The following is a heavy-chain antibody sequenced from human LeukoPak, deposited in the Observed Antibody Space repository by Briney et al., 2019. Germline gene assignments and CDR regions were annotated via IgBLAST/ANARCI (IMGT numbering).Heavy chain of an antibody. J-gene: IGHJ4*02. V-gene: IGHV3-23*01. CDR2: ITDSGGYT. Sequence: GRSLGLSCAFSGFTLNSYAMSWVRHAPGKALEWVSGITDSGGYTYHADSVKGRFTISRDNSQHRLHRQISSLAAENTADYHCAKVLNEILRGNCDYWGQGTLVTVSS. CDR3: AKVLNEILRGNCDY. CDR1: GFTLNSYA. D-gene: IGHD2/OR15-2a*01.